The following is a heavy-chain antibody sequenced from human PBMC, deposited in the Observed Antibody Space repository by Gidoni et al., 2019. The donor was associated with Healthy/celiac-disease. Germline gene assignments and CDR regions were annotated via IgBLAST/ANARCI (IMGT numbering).Heavy chain of an antibody. CDR3: ARDYGDYGYFDY. Sequence: QVQLQESGPGLVKPSETLSLTCTVSGYSISSGYSWGWIRQPPGKGLEWIGSIYHSGSTYYNPSLKSRVTISVDTSKNQFSLKLSSVTAADTAVYYCARDYGDYGYFDYWGQGTLVTVSS. V-gene: IGHV4-38-2*02. CDR1: GYSISSGYS. J-gene: IGHJ4*02. CDR2: IYHSGST. D-gene: IGHD4-17*01.